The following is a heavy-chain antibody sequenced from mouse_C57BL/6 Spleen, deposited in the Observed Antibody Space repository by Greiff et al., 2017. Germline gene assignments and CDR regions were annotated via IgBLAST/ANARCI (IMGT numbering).Heavy chain of an antibody. J-gene: IGHJ4*01. CDR2: IWRGGST. Sequence: VQLQQSGPGLVQPSQSLSITCTVSGFSLTSYGVHWVRQPPGKGLEWLGVIWRGGSTDYNAAFISRLSISKDNSKSHVFFKMNSLQADDTAIYYFAKKGSYYSNPYAMDYWGQGTSVTVSA. V-gene: IGHV2-4*01. CDR1: GFSLTSYG. D-gene: IGHD2-5*01. CDR3: AKKGSYYSNPYAMDY.